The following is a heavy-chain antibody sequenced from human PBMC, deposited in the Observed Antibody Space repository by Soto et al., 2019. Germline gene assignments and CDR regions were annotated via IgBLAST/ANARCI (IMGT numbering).Heavy chain of an antibody. J-gene: IGHJ6*02. CDR3: ARSIDGYNYYYYGMDV. Sequence: ASVKVSCKASGGTFSSYAISWVRQAPGQGLEWMGGIIPILGIANYAQKFQGRVTITEDKSTSTADMELSSLRSEDTAVYYCARSIDGYNYYYYGMDVWGQGTTVTVSS. V-gene: IGHV1-69*10. CDR1: GGTFSSYA. CDR2: IIPILGIA. D-gene: IGHD5-12*01.